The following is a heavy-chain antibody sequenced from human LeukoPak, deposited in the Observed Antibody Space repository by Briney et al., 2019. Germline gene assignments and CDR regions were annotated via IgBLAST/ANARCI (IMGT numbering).Heavy chain of an antibody. Sequence: SETLSLTCAVSGGSFSGYYWSWIRQPPGKGLEWIGEINHSGSTNYNPSLKSRVTISVDTSKNQFSLKLSSVTAADTAVYYCARSWGYGSGSYSLGMDVWGQGTTVTVSS. CDR1: GGSFSGYY. J-gene: IGHJ6*02. CDR3: ARSWGYGSGSYSLGMDV. CDR2: INHSGST. D-gene: IGHD3-10*01. V-gene: IGHV4-34*01.